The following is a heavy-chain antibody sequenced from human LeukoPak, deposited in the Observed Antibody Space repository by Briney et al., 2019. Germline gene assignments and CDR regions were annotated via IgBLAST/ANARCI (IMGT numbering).Heavy chain of an antibody. CDR3: AAVVVSGTPYFDY. CDR2: MYYTGST. D-gene: IGHD2-21*02. V-gene: IGHV4-59*03. Sequence: SETLSLTCTVSGGSIRSYYWTWIRQPPGKGLEWIGYMYYTGSTKYNPSLKSRVSISVDTSKNQFSLTLTSVTAADTAVYYCAAVVVSGTPYFDYWGQGTLVTVS. CDR1: GGSIRSYY. J-gene: IGHJ4*02.